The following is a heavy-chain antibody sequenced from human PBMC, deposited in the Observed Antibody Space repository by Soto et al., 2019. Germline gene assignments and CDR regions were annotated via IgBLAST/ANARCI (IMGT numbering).Heavy chain of an antibody. J-gene: IGHJ5*02. CDR2: ISPYNGNT. V-gene: IGHV1-18*04. CDR1: GYTFDSYG. D-gene: IGHD3-22*01. CDR3: ARDQNFFDSSGYYDH. Sequence: QIQLVQSAAEVKKPGASVKVSCKTSGYTFDSYGISWVRQAPGQGLEWMGWISPYNGNTNFAQRFRGRVTLTTDTSTDIVYMDLGSLKSDDTAVYYCARDQNFFDSSGYYDHWGQGTLITVSS.